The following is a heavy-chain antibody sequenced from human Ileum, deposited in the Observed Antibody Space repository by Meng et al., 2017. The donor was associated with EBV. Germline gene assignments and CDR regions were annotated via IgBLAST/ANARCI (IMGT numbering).Heavy chain of an antibody. D-gene: IGHD3-10*01. Sequence: RRLQESGPVLLKPSETLALTCTVSGGSISSSSYYWGWIRQPPGKGLEWIGSIYYSGSTYYNPSLKSRVTISVDTSKNQFSLKLSSVTAADTAVYYCARDRSGSYYSPTFDYWGQGTLVTVSS. CDR3: ARDRSGSYYSPTFDY. J-gene: IGHJ4*02. V-gene: IGHV4-39*07. CDR1: GGSISSSSYY. CDR2: IYYSGST.